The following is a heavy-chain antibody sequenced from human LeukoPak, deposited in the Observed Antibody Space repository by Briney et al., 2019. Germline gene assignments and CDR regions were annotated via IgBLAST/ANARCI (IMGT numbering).Heavy chain of an antibody. CDR1: GLTFSGSA. CDR2: IRTKASSYAT. V-gene: IGHV3-73*01. CDR3: SARGTSTQGPGDEY. Sequence: GGSLRLSCAASGLTFSGSAMHWVRQASGKGPEWVGRIRTKASSYATAYAAAVKYRFTISRDDSKNTAYLQMNSLRTEDTALYYCSARGTSTQGPGDEYWGQGILVTVSS. D-gene: IGHD1-1*01. J-gene: IGHJ4*02.